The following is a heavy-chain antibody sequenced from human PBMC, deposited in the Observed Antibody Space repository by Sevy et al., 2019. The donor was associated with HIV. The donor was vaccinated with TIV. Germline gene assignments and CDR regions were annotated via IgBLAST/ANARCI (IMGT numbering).Heavy chain of an antibody. CDR3: ARDKGRITMVRGNAFDI. CDR2: ISYDGSNK. J-gene: IGHJ3*02. V-gene: IGHV3-30-3*01. CDR1: GFTFSSYD. D-gene: IGHD3-10*01. Sequence: GGSLRLSCAASGFTFSSYDMHWVRQAPGKGLEWVAVISYDGSNKYYADSVKGRFTISRDNSKNTLYLQMNSLRAEDTAVYYCARDKGRITMVRGNAFDIWGQGTMVTVSS.